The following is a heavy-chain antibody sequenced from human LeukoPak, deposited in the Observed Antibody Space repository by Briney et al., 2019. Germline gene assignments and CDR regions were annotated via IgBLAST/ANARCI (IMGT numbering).Heavy chain of an antibody. V-gene: IGHV4-30-4*01. CDR2: IYYSGST. D-gene: IGHD3-10*01. CDR1: GGSISSGDYY. J-gene: IGHJ5*02. Sequence: PSETLSLTCTVSGGSISSGDYYWSWIRQPPGKGLEWIGYIYYSGSTYYDPSLKSRVTISVDTSKNQFSLKLSSVTAADTAVYYCARQGAMVRGVSGIWFDPWGQGTLVTVSS. CDR3: ARQGAMVRGVSGIWFDP.